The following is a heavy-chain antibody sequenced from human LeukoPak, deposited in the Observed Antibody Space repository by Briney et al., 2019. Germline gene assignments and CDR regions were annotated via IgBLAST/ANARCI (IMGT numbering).Heavy chain of an antibody. V-gene: IGHV1-69*04. D-gene: IGHD3-22*01. J-gene: IGHJ4*02. CDR3: ARGVDYYDSSGYPFL. CDR2: IIPILGIA. CDR1: VSTFTSYA. Sequence: SVKVSCKASVSTFTSYAISWMRQAPGQGLEWMGRIIPILGIANYAQKFQGRVTITADKSTSTAYMELSSLRSEDTAVYYCARGVDYYDSSGYPFLWGQGTLVTVSS.